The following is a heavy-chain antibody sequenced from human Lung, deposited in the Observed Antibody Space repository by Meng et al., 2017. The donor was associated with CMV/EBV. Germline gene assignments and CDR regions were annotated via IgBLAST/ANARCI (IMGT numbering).Heavy chain of an antibody. CDR2: TYYRAKWYN. Sequence: EHVQPLGAGLVKPSQTLPPHVAMSGDSVSSNSAAWKWIRQSPSRGLEWLGRTYYRAKWYNDYAGSVKSRITINPDTSKNQFSLQLNSVTPEDTAVYYCARGGMGLDYWGQGTLVTVSS. CDR3: ARGGMGLDY. D-gene: IGHD3-16*01. V-gene: IGHV6-1*01. CDR1: GDSVSSNSAA. J-gene: IGHJ4*02.